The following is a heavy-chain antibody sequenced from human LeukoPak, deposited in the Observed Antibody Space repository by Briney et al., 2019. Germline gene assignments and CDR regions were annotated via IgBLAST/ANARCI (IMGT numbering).Heavy chain of an antibody. Sequence: GGSLRLSCAASGFTFDDYAMHWVRQAPGKGLEWVSGISWNSGSIGYADSVKGRFTISRDNSKNTLYLQMNSLRAEDTAVYYCARDVDPYDSSGYYRFWGQGTLVTVSS. V-gene: IGHV3-9*01. CDR2: ISWNSGSI. CDR3: ARDVDPYDSSGYYRF. D-gene: IGHD3-22*01. J-gene: IGHJ4*02. CDR1: GFTFDDYA.